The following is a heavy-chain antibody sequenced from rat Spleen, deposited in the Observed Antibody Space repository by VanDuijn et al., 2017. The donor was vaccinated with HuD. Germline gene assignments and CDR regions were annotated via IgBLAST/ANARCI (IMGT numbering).Heavy chain of an antibody. Sequence: EVQLQESGPGLVKPSQSLSLTCSVTVYSITSSYRWNWIRKFPGNKLEWMGYINGAGTTNYNPSLKSRISITRDTSKNQFFLQVNSVTTEDTATYFCARWDYYSPRWYFDFWGQGVMVTVSS. CDR2: INGAGTT. CDR1: VYSITSSYR. D-gene: IGHD1-1*01. J-gene: IGHJ2*01. CDR3: ARWDYYSPRWYFDF. V-gene: IGHV3-3*01.